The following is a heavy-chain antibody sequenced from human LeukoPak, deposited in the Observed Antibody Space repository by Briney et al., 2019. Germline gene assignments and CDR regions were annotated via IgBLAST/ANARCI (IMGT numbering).Heavy chain of an antibody. D-gene: IGHD6-13*01. Sequence: SETLSLTCTVSGYSISSGYYWGWIRQPPGKGLEWIGSIYHSGSTYYNPSLKSRVTISVDTSKNQFSLKLSSVTAADTAVYYCARGEIAAAGPDYWGQGTLVTVSS. CDR1: GYSISSGYY. CDR2: IYHSGST. V-gene: IGHV4-38-2*02. J-gene: IGHJ4*02. CDR3: ARGEIAAAGPDY.